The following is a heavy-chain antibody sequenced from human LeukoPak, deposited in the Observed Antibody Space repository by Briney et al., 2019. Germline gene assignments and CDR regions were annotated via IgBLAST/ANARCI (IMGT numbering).Heavy chain of an antibody. CDR3: ATVPGITVFGEVIDY. CDR1: GFTVSNAR. D-gene: IGHD3-3*01. CDR2: IESRNDGGTT. Sequence: PGGNLSLNCAVSGFTVSNARMIRHRQAQGLGRVGISSIESRNDGGTTDYDAPVKGRFKISRDDAKNMVILHIDSLKTEDTAVYYCATVPGITVFGEVIDYWGQGTLVTISS. J-gene: IGHJ4*02. V-gene: IGHV3-15*04.